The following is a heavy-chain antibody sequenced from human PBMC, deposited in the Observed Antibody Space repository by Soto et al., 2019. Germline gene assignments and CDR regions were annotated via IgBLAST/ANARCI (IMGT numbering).Heavy chain of an antibody. J-gene: IGHJ4*02. V-gene: IGHV3-30-3*01. D-gene: IGHD4-17*01. Sequence: QVHLVEFGGGVAQPGRSLRLSCVASEFTFSTYAMHWVRQAPGKGLEWVALISYAGSKKYYADSVKGRFSISRDDSMNTLFLQMDSLRPEDTAIYYCARVSLYGDYGAGDYWGQGTLVTVAS. CDR3: ARVSLYGDYGAGDY. CDR2: ISYAGSKK. CDR1: EFTFSTYA.